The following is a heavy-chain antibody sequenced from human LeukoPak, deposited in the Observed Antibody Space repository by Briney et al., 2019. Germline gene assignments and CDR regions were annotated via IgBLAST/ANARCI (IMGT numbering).Heavy chain of an antibody. V-gene: IGHV1-18*01. CDR3: ARAKVYYYDSSGYCDY. CDR2: ISAYNGNT. CDR1: GYTFTSYG. Sequence: ASVKVSCKASGYTFTSYGISWVRQAPGQGLEWMGWISAYNGNTNYAQKLQGRVTMTTDTSTSTAYMELRSLRSDDTAVYYCARAKVYYYDSSGYCDYWGQGTLVTVSS. D-gene: IGHD3-22*01. J-gene: IGHJ4*02.